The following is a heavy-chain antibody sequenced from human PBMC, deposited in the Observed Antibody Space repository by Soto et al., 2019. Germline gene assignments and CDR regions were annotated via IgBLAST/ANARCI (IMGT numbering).Heavy chain of an antibody. J-gene: IGHJ4*02. CDR1: GFTFTRYS. CDR2: ISSTTNYI. V-gene: IGHV3-21*06. Sequence: EVQLVESGGGLVKPGGSLRLSCAASGFTFTRYSMNWVLQAPGKGLEWVSSISSTTNYIYYGDSMKGRFTISRDNAKNSLYLEMNSLRAEDTAVYYCARESEDLPSNFDYWGQGTLVTVSS. CDR3: ARESEDLPSNFDY.